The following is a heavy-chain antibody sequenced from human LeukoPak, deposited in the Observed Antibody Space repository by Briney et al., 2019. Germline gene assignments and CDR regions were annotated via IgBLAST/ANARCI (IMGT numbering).Heavy chain of an antibody. J-gene: IGHJ4*02. Sequence: ASVKVSCKASGYTXITCYMHWVRQAPGQGLEWMGIINPSGGSTSYAQKFQGRATMTGDTSTSTVYMELSSRRSEDTAVYYCARSRLLLDYWGQGTLVTVSS. V-gene: IGHV1-46*01. D-gene: IGHD2-21*02. CDR2: INPSGGST. CDR1: GYTXITCY. CDR3: ARSRLLLDY.